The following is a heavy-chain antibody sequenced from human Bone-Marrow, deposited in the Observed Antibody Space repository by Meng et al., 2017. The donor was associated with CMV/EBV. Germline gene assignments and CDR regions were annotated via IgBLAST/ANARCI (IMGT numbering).Heavy chain of an antibody. Sequence: GGSLRLSCAASGFTFDDYAMHWVRQAPGKGLEWVSGISWNSGTIGYADSVKGRFTISRDNAKNSLYLQMNSLRAEDMAFYYCARRSSGWLTDYFDYWGQGTLITVSS. CDR3: ARRSSGWLTDYFDY. J-gene: IGHJ4*02. CDR2: ISWNSGTI. V-gene: IGHV3-9*03. D-gene: IGHD6-19*01. CDR1: GFTFDDYA.